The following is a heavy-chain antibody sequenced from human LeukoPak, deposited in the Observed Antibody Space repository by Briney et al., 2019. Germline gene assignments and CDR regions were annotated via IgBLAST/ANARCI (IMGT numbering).Heavy chain of an antibody. CDR2: IHSDGTRA. V-gene: IGHV3-74*01. CDR3: HFAPTPGY. CDR1: GFTFSNYW. Sequence: GGSLRLSCAASGFTFSNYWMNWVRQAPGKGLAWVSRIHSDGTRATYADSVKGRFTISRDNAKNTLYLQMNSLRAEDTAVYYCHFAPTPGYWGQGTLVTVSS. J-gene: IGHJ4*02.